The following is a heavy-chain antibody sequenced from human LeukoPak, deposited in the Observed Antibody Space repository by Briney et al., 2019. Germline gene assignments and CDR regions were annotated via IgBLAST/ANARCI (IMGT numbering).Heavy chain of an antibody. V-gene: IGHV1-46*01. CDR3: ARDSGGDYYYYYGMDV. CDR1: GYTFTSYY. J-gene: IGHJ6*04. D-gene: IGHD5-12*01. Sequence: ASVKVSCKASGYTFTSYYMHWVRQAPGQGLEWMGIINPSGGSTSYAQKFQGRVTMTRDTSTSTVYTELSSLRSEDTAVYYCARDSGGDYYYYYGMDVWGKGTTVTVSS. CDR2: INPSGGST.